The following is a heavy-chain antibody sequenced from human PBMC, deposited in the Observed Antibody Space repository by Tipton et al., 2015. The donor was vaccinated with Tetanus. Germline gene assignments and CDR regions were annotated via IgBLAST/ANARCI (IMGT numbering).Heavy chain of an antibody. Sequence: QLVQSGAEVKKPGSSVKVSCKASGGTFSSYAISWVRQAPGQGLEWMGGIIPIFGTANYEQKFQGRVTITADESTSTAYMELSSRRSEDTAVYYCAIVGMGAAPPFFYGMDVWGQGTTVPVSS. J-gene: IGHJ6*02. V-gene: IGHV1-69*01. CDR3: AIVGMGAAPPFFYGMDV. CDR1: GGTFSSYA. D-gene: IGHD1-26*01. CDR2: IIPIFGTA.